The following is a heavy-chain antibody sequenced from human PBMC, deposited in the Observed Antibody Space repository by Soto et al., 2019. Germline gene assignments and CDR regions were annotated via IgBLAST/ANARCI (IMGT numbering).Heavy chain of an antibody. J-gene: IGHJ4*02. CDR3: ARLFDTSGWFDY. D-gene: IGHD6-19*01. V-gene: IGHV1-18*01. CDR1: GYTFTTYG. Sequence: QVQLVQSGAEVKKPGASVKVSCKASGYTFTTYGSTWVRQAPGQGLEWRGWIGAYNRNTKYAQTLQGRVTMTTDTSTSTAYMELRSLRSDDTAVYFCARLFDTSGWFDYWGQGTPVTVSS. CDR2: IGAYNRNT.